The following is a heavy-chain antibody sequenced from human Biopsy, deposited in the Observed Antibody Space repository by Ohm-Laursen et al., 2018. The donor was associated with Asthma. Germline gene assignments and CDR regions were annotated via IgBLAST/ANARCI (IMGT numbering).Heavy chain of an antibody. CDR2: VNTGNGDT. J-gene: IGHJ3*01. V-gene: IGHV1-3*04. CDR1: GSNFISFA. Sequence: SVTVSCKASGSNFISFAIHWVRQAPGQRLEWMCWVNTGNGDTKYSQKFQGRVTITRDTSASTAYMELRSLRSEDTATYYCARTYYDFLTGQVKDVFGVWGQGTRVTVSS. D-gene: IGHD3-9*01. CDR3: ARTYYDFLTGQVKDVFGV.